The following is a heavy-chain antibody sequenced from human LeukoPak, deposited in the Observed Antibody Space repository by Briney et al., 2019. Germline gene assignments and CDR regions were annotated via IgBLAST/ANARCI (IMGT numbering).Heavy chain of an antibody. CDR3: VKDMYRIAAPAPGA. Sequence: GGSLRLSCAASGFTFSSYWMSWVRQPPGKGLEWVANINPDGSEKYYVDSVKGRFTFSRDNAKSSLYLQMNSLRAEDTAVYYCVKDMYRIAAPAPGAWGQGTLVTVSS. V-gene: IGHV3-7*05. CDR1: GFTFSSYW. D-gene: IGHD6-13*01. J-gene: IGHJ5*02. CDR2: INPDGSEK.